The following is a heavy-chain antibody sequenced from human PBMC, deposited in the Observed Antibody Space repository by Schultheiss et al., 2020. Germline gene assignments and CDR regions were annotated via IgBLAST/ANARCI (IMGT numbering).Heavy chain of an antibody. CDR1: GFTFSNYA. D-gene: IGHD3-10*01. Sequence: GGSLRLSCAASGFTFSNYAMSWVRQAPGKGLEWVSAISGGGTTYYADSVKGRFTISRDHSKNTLYLQMNSLRAEDTAVYYCARRGDQDFDYWGQGTLVTVSS. V-gene: IGHV3-23*01. CDR2: ISGGGTT. J-gene: IGHJ4*02. CDR3: ARRGDQDFDY.